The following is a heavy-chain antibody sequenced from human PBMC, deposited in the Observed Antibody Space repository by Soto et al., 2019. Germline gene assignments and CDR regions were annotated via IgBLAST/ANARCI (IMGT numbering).Heavy chain of an antibody. Sequence: QLQLQESGPGLVKPSETLSLTCTVSGGSISSSSYYWGWIRQPPGKGLEWIGSIYYSGSTYYNPSLKSRVTISVDTSKNQFSLKLSSVTAADTAVYYCARPYCSSTSPPCPFDYWGQGTLVTVSS. D-gene: IGHD2-2*01. CDR1: GGSISSSSYY. V-gene: IGHV4-39*01. J-gene: IGHJ4*02. CDR3: ARPYCSSTSPPCPFDY. CDR2: IYYSGST.